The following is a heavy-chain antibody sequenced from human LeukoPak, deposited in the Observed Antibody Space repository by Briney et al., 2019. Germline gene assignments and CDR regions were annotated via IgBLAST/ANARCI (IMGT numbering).Heavy chain of an antibody. V-gene: IGHV4-30-4*08. D-gene: IGHD1-26*01. J-gene: IGHJ5*02. CDR3: ARDGLRRSGSYYNWFDP. CDR2: IYYSGGT. CDR1: GGSISSGDYY. Sequence: SETLSLTCTVSGGSISSGDYYWSWTRQPPGKGLEWVGYIYYSGGTYYNPSLKSRVTISVDTSKNPFSLKLTPVTAASTAAYSCARDGLRRSGSYYNWFDPWGQRTLVTVSS.